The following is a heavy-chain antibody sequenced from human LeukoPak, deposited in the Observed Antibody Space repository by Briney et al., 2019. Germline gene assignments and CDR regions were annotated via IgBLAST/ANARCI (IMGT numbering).Heavy chain of an antibody. V-gene: IGHV3-30*01. CDR2: ISYDGSNK. CDR3: ARGTVLRFLEWLLYTDY. CDR1: GFTFSSYA. D-gene: IGHD3-3*01. J-gene: IGHJ4*02. Sequence: GSLRLSCAASGFTFSSYAMHWVRQAPGKGLEWVAVISYDGSNKYYADSVKGRFTISRDNSKNTLYLQMNSLRAEDTAVYYCARGTVLRFLEWLLYTDYWGQGTLVTVSS.